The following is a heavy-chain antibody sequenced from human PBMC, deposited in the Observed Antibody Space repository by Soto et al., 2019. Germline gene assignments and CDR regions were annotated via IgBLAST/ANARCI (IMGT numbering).Heavy chain of an antibody. CDR1: CGTVVGGSDY. Sequence: PSQIMPLPCTVVCGTVVGGSDYRIWIRQPPGKGLEWIGYIYYSGSSNYNPSLKSRVTISIDTSENQFSLKLISVTTADTAVYFCAKEGNLGRWIQPLDSWCQGTLVTVS. J-gene: IGHJ4*02. CDR3: AKEGNLGRWIQPLDS. V-gene: IGHV4-61*01. D-gene: IGHD2-2*03. CDR2: IYYSGSS.